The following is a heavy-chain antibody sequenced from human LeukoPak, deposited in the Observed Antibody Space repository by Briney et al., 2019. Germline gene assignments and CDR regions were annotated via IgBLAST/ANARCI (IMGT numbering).Heavy chain of an antibody. CDR1: GFTFSSYG. D-gene: IGHD1-14*01. J-gene: IGHJ4*02. CDR2: IRYDGSKE. V-gene: IGHV3-30*02. Sequence: TGGSLRLSCAASGFTFSSYGMHWVRQAPGKGLEWVAFIRYDGSKEYYADSVKGRFTISRDNSKNTLYLQMNSLKTEDTAVYYCAKDSRYYYVDYCGQGTLVTVSS. CDR3: AKDSRYYYVDY.